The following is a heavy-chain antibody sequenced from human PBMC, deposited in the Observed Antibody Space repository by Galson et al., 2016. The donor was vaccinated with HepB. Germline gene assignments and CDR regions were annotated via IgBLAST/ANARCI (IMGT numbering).Heavy chain of an antibody. CDR3: VQGSTAPAV. J-gene: IGHJ6*04. V-gene: IGHV3-23*01. D-gene: IGHD1-1*01. CDR1: GFTFYDYG. Sequence: SLRLSCAASGFTFYDYGMTWVRQAPGKGLEVVASISRRGDSRDYAESVRGRFTISRDNSMNRLSLQMNSLRADDTAVYYCVQGSTAPAVWGKGTTVTVSS. CDR2: ISRRGDSR.